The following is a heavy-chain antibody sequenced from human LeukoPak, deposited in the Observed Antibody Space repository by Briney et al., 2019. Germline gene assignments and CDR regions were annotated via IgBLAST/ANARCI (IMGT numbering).Heavy chain of an antibody. J-gene: IGHJ4*02. CDR2: IYYSGST. CDR3: ARGRVVVATYYFDY. Sequence: SETLSLTCTVSGGSISSSSYYWGWIRQPPGKGLEWIGSIYYSGSTYYNPSLKSRVTISVDTSKNQFSLKLSSVTAADTAVYYCARGRVVVATYYFDYWGQGTLVTVSS. D-gene: IGHD2-15*01. CDR1: GGSISSSSYY. V-gene: IGHV4-39*01.